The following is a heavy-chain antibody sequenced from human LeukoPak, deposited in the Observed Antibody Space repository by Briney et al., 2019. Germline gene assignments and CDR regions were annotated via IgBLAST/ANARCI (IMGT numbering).Heavy chain of an antibody. V-gene: IGHV4-34*01. CDR1: GGSFSGYY. CDR3: ARGLFGITMVRAVIINQIWFDP. Sequence: PSEALSLTCAVYGGSFSGYYWSWIRQPPGKGLEGIGEINQSGRTNYNPSLKSRVTISVDTSKNQFSLTMSSVTAADTAVYYCARGLFGITMVRAVIINQIWFDPWGQGTLVTVSS. J-gene: IGHJ5*02. D-gene: IGHD3-10*01. CDR2: INQSGRT.